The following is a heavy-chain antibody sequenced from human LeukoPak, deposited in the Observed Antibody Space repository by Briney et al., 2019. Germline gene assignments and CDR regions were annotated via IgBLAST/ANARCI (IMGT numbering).Heavy chain of an antibody. J-gene: IGHJ3*02. D-gene: IGHD2-2*01. V-gene: IGHV4-4*07. CDR2: IYTSGST. Sequence: SETLSLTCTVSGGSISSYYWSWIRQPAGKGLEWIGRIYTSGSTNYNPSLKSRVTMSVDTSKNQFSLKLSSVTAADTAVYYCARDPGEFCSSTSCYDSHAFDIWGQGTMVTVSS. CDR3: ARDPGEFCSSTSCYDSHAFDI. CDR1: GGSISSYY.